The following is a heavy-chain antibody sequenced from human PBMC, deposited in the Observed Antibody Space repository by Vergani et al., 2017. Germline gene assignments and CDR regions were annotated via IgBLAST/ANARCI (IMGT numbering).Heavy chain of an antibody. V-gene: IGHV4-31*03. Sequence: QVQLQESGPGLVKPSQTLSLTCTVSGGSISSGTYYWNWIRQHPGKGREWIGYIYYSGSTYYNPSLKSRVTISVDTSKNQCSLKLGSVTASDTAVYYCARDPHYDFWSGYHNWGQGTLVTVSS. D-gene: IGHD3-3*01. CDR3: ARDPHYDFWSGYHN. CDR1: GGSISSGTYY. J-gene: IGHJ4*02. CDR2: IYYSGST.